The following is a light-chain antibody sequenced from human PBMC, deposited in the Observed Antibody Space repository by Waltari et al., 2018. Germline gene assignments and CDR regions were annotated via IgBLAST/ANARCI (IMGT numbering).Light chain of an antibody. Sequence: SYELTQPLSVSVALGQTAKIHCGGINIASKNVHWYQQKPGQAPVLVIFRSTDRPSGIPEQFSGSNSGNTATLTISRAQAGDEADYYCQVWDNFTLIFGGGTKLTVL. CDR1: NIASKN. CDR2: RST. V-gene: IGLV3-9*01. CDR3: QVWDNFTLI. J-gene: IGLJ2*01.